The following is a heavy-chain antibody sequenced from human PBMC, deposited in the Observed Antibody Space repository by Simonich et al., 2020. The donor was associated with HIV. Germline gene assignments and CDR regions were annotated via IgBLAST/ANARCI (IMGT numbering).Heavy chain of an antibody. V-gene: IGHV4-34*01. CDR3: ASRNYYYYMDV. Sequence: QVQLQQWGAGLLKPSETLSLTCAVYGGSFSGYYWSWIRQTPGKGLEWFGEINHSGRTNYNPSLKSRVTISVDTSKNQFSLKLSSVTAAEAVYYCASRNYYYYMDVWGKGTTVTVSS. J-gene: IGHJ6*03. CDR2: INHSGRT. CDR1: GGSFSGYY.